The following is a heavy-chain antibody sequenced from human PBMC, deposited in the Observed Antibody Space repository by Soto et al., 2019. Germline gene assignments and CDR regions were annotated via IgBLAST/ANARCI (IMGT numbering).Heavy chain of an antibody. J-gene: IGHJ6*04. CDR2: IYNDGTT. V-gene: IGHV3-53*01. D-gene: IGHD3-10*01. CDR1: GLPVAGSY. CDR3: VRPLPSGQTHARDV. Sequence: PWGSLRLSCVASGLPVAGSYMAWARQAPGKGLEWASVIYNDGTTYYSQSVEGRFTISRDTSKNTLYLQMDRLRDEDKAVYYCVRPLPSGQTHARDVWGKGTTVTVSP.